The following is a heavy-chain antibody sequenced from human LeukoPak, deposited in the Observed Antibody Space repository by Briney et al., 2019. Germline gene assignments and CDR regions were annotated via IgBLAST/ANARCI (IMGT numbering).Heavy chain of an antibody. CDR3: ARQYSSSSDFDY. J-gene: IGHJ4*02. CDR1: GGSFSGYY. CDR2: INHSGST. Sequence: KPSETLSLTCAVYGGSFSGYYWSWIRQPPGKGLEWIGEINHSGSTNYNPSLKSRVTISVDTSKNQFSLKLSSVTAADTAVYYCARQYSSSSDFDYWGQGTLVTVSS. V-gene: IGHV4-34*01. D-gene: IGHD6-13*01.